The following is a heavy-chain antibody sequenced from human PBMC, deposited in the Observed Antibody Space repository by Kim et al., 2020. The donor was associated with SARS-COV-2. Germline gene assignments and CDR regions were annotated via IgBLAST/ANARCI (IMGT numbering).Heavy chain of an antibody. D-gene: IGHD1-26*01. CDR2: IYYSGST. J-gene: IGHJ6*02. CDR3: ARRGGSYGGMDV. CDR1: GGSISSYY. Sequence: SETLSLTCTVSGGSISSYYWSWIRQPPGKGLEWIGYIYYSGSTNYNPSLKSRVTISVDTSKNQFSLKLISVTAADTAVYYCARRGGSYGGMDVWGQGTTVTVSS. V-gene: IGHV4-59*01.